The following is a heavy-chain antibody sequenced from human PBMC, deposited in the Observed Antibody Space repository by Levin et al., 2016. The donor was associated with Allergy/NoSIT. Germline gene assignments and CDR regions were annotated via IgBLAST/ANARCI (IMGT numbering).Heavy chain of an antibody. CDR1: GFTFSSYS. CDR3: ARSPGVVIMNADDAFDI. CDR2: ISSSSSTI. J-gene: IGHJ3*02. D-gene: IGHD3-3*01. Sequence: GESLKISCAASGFTFSSYSMNWVRQAPGKGLEWVSYISSSSSTIYYADSVKGRFTISRDNAKNSLYLQMNSLRDEDTAVYYCARSPGVVIMNADDAFDIWGQGTMVTVSS. V-gene: IGHV3-48*02.